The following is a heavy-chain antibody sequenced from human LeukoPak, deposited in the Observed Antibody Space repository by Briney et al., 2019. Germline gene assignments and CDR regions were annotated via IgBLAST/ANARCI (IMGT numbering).Heavy chain of an antibody. CDR1: XXTXXNXA. D-gene: IGHD2-15*01. J-gene: IGHJ6*02. CDR2: ISAXNGNT. CDR3: ASGEVGVVYRAGGRYYYYYHAMDV. V-gene: IGHV1-18*04. Sequence: SVXXSXXGSXXTXXNXAXSXXRXAPGQGLXWXGXISAXNGNTNHAQKFQGRVSLTTDTSTSTAYMELRSLRSDDTAVYYCASGEVGVVYRAGGRYYYYYHAMDVWGQGTTVTVSS.